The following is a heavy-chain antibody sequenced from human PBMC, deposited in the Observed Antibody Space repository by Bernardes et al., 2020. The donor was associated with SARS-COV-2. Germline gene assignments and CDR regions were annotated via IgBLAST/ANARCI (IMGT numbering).Heavy chain of an antibody. CDR2: ISAYNGNT. Sequence: ASVKVSCKASGYTFTSYGISWVRQAPGQGLEWMGWISAYNGNTTYAQKLQGRVTMTTDPSTSTAYMELRSLRSDDTAVYYCARYYNSAALTNWFDPWGQGTLVTVSS. CDR3: ARYYNSAALTNWFDP. D-gene: IGHD3-10*01. J-gene: IGHJ5*02. CDR1: GYTFTSYG. V-gene: IGHV1-18*04.